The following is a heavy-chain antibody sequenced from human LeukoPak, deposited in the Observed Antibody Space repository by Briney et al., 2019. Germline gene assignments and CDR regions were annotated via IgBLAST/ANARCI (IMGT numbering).Heavy chain of an antibody. D-gene: IGHD5/OR15-5a*01. CDR2: IWYDGSNK. J-gene: IGHJ4*02. V-gene: IGHV3-33*01. CDR1: GFMFSTYG. CDR3: ARDLYDGVAHD. Sequence: GRSLRLSCTVSGFMFSTYGMHWVRQAPGKGLEWVAVIWYDGSNKYHADSVEGRFTISRDNSKNILYLQTNSLRVEDTALYYCARDLYDGVAHDWGQGTLVTVSS.